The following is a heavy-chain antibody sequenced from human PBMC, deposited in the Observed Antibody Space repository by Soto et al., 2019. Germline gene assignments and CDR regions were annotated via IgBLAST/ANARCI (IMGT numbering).Heavy chain of an antibody. D-gene: IGHD3-16*01. V-gene: IGHV4-59*02. CDR3: ARVIGGRKLFDY. Sequence: PSETLSLTCTVSGASVNNDYWTWIRQSAGKGLECIGYISYSGTINYNPSFRSRVSMSLDTSKNQFYLRLSPVAAADTAFYYCARVIGGRKLFDYWGQGTLVTVSS. J-gene: IGHJ4*02. CDR2: ISYSGTI. CDR1: GASVNNDY.